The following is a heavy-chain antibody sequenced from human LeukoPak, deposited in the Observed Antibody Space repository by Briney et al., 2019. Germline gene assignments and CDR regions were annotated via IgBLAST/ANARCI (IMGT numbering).Heavy chain of an antibody. CDR3: ASTSDILTGYPYYPGFQH. CDR1: EHTVTGYD. Sequence: GSVSVSYTASEHTVTGYDMHWVRQAPGQGLEWMGWINPNRGGTNYAQKVQGRVTMTRDTSISTAYMELSRLRSDDTAVYYCASTSDILTGYPYYPGFQHGGQGTLVTVS. J-gene: IGHJ1*01. CDR2: INPNRGGT. V-gene: IGHV1-2*02. D-gene: IGHD3-9*01.